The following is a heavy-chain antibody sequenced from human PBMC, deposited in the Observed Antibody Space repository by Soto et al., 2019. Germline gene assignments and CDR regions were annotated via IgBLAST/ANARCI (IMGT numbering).Heavy chain of an antibody. D-gene: IGHD5-12*01. J-gene: IGHJ4*02. Sequence: GGSLRLSCAASGFTFSSYSMNWVRQAPGKGLEWVSSISSSSSYIYYADSVKGRFTISRDNAKNSLYLQMNSLRAEDTAVDYCARDPIDEVVSRPGYSGYGDVYWGQGTLVTVSS. V-gene: IGHV3-21*01. CDR3: ARDPIDEVVSRPGYSGYGDVY. CDR2: ISSSSSYI. CDR1: GFTFSSYS.